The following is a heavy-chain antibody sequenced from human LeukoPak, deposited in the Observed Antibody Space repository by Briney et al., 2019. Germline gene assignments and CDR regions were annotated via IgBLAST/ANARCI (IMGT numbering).Heavy chain of an antibody. J-gene: IGHJ4*02. CDR3: ARGGSGYDLRFDY. V-gene: IGHV4-59*01. CDR2: INYSGST. D-gene: IGHD5-12*01. CDR1: GGSISSYY. Sequence: SETLSLTCTVPGGSISSYYWSWMRKPPGKGLEWIGNINYSGSTSHNPTLKSRVTISVATSKNQFSLRLGSVTAADTAVYYCARGGSGYDLRFDYWGEGTLVTVSS.